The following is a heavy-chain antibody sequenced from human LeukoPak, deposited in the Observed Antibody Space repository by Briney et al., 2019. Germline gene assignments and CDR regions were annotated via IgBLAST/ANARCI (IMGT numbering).Heavy chain of an antibody. CDR1: GGSISSGSYY. Sequence: TSETLSLTCTVSGGSISSGSYYWSWIRQPAGKGLEWIGSIYYSGSTYYNPSLKSRVTISVDTSKNQFSLKLSSVTAADTAVYYCARGLAVAGTWDYWGQGTLVTVSS. D-gene: IGHD6-19*01. CDR2: IYYSGST. CDR3: ARGLAVAGTWDY. J-gene: IGHJ4*02. V-gene: IGHV4-39*07.